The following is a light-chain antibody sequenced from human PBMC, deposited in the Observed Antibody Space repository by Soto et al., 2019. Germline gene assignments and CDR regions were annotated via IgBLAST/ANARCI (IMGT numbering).Light chain of an antibody. V-gene: IGLV2-14*01. Sequence: QSAPTQPASVSGSPGQSITISCPGTSSDVGGYTYVSWYQQHPGKAPKLMIYDVSNRPSGVSYRFSGSQSGNTASLTISGLQAEDEADYYCSSYTSSSTPGVFGTGTKVTVL. CDR2: DVS. CDR1: SSDVGGYTY. CDR3: SSYTSSSTPGV. J-gene: IGLJ1*01.